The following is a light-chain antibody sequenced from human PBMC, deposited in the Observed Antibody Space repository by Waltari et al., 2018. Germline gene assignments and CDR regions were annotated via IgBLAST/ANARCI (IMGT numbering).Light chain of an antibody. V-gene: IGLV2-11*01. CDR1: NSDVGGYKY. J-gene: IGLJ1*01. CDR3: CSYAGSFTWV. CDR2: DVY. Sequence: QSALTQPRSVSGSPGQSVTISCTGTNSDVGGYKYVSWYQQHPDKAPRLIIYDVYMRPSGVPNRFSGSKSANTASLTISGLQSEDEADYYCCSYAGSFTWVFGTGTKVTVL.